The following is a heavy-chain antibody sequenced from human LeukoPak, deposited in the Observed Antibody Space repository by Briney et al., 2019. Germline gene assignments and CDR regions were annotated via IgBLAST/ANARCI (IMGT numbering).Heavy chain of an antibody. Sequence: SETLSLTCAVYGGSSSGYYWSWIRQPPGKGLEWIGEINHSGSTNYNPSLKSRVTISVDTSKNQFSLKLSSVTAADTAVYYCARGRSIAVAGFDYWGQGTLVTVSS. D-gene: IGHD6-19*01. V-gene: IGHV4-34*01. CDR2: INHSGST. CDR1: GGSSSGYY. J-gene: IGHJ4*02. CDR3: ARGRSIAVAGFDY.